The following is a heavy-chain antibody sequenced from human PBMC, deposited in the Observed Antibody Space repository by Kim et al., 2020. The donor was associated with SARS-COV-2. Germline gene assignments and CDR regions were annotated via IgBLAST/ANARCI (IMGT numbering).Heavy chain of an antibody. CDR1: GFTFSSYG. D-gene: IGHD5-12*01. J-gene: IGHJ2*01. V-gene: IGHV3-30*18. CDR2: ISYDGSNK. Sequence: GGSLRLSCAASGFTFSSYGMHWVRQAPGKGLEWVAVISYDGSNKYYADSVKGRFTISRDNSKNTLYLQMNSLRAEDTAVYYCAKNPPDIVATQTWYFDLWGRGTLVTVSS. CDR3: AKNPPDIVATQTWYFDL.